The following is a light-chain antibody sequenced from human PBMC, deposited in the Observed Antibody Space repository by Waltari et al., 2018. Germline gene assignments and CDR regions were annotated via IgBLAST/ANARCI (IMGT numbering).Light chain of an antibody. V-gene: IGLV1-51*01. J-gene: IGLJ1*01. Sequence: QSALTQPPSVSAAPGQKVTISCSGTISSIGSNYDSWYQQLPQTAPKLVIFENDKRPSDIPARFSGSKSGTSATLGITGLQTGDEADYYCATWDSSLSLYVFGTGTKITVL. CDR3: ATWDSSLSLYV. CDR1: ISSIGSNY. CDR2: END.